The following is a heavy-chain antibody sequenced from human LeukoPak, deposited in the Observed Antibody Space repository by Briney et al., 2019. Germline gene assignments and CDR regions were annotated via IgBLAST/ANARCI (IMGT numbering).Heavy chain of an antibody. Sequence: PGGSLGLSCAASGFTFSSYAMSWVRQAPGKGLEWVSAISGSGGSTYYADSVKGRFTISRDNSKNTLYLQMNSLRAEDTAVYYCAKDPPAGYCTNGVCHDYWGQGTLVTVSS. V-gene: IGHV3-23*01. CDR1: GFTFSSYA. CDR3: AKDPPAGYCTNGVCHDY. CDR2: ISGSGGST. D-gene: IGHD2-8*01. J-gene: IGHJ4*02.